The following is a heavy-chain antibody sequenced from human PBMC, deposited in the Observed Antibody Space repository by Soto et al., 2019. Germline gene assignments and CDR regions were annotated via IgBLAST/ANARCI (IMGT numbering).Heavy chain of an antibody. V-gene: IGHV1-8*01. D-gene: IGHD2-2*01. CDR2: MNPNSGHT. Sequence: VQLVQSGAEVKKPGASVKVSCKASGYTFTSHDINWMRQATGQGLEWMGWMNPNSGHTNYAQKFQGRVTMTRDTSISTAYMELTSLRSEDTAIYYCASDMSTTWGQGTLVTVSS. J-gene: IGHJ5*02. CDR3: ASDMSTT. CDR1: GYTFTSHD.